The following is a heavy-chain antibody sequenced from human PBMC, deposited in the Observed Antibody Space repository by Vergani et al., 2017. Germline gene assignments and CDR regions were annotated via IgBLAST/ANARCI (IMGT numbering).Heavy chain of an antibody. CDR1: GFTFSSYS. Sequence: EVQLVESGGGLVKPGGSLRLSCAASGFTFSSYSMNWVRQAPGKGLEWVSSISSSSSYIYYADSVKGRFTISRDNAKNSLYLQMNSLIAEDTAVYYCASYVDTAMKWGQGTLVTVSS. D-gene: IGHD5-18*01. CDR3: ASYVDTAMK. V-gene: IGHV3-21*01. CDR2: ISSSSSYI. J-gene: IGHJ4*02.